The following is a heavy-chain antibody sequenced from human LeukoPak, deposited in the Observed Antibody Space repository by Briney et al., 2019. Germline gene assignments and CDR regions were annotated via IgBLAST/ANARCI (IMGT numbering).Heavy chain of an antibody. D-gene: IGHD3-9*01. CDR2: IHYSGNT. V-gene: IGHV4-59*08. CDR1: GASISAYS. Sequence: SETLSLTCTVSGASISAYSWSWIRQPPGKGLEWIGCIHYSGNTHCNPSLESRVTLSVDTSKNQFSLKLSSVTAADTAVYYCARHGRESRYFDWLLYYIDHWGQGALVTVPS. CDR3: ARHGRESRYFDWLLYYIDH. J-gene: IGHJ4*02.